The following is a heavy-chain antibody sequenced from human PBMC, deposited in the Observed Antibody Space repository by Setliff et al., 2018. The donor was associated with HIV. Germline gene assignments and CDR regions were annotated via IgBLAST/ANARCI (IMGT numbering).Heavy chain of an antibody. CDR3: ARDQDSSGWYPRGWFDP. V-gene: IGHV1-2*02. CDR1: GYIFTGYY. CDR2: INPNSGGT. D-gene: IGHD6-19*01. Sequence: ASVKVSCKASGYIFTGYYIHWIRQAPGQGLECVGWINPNSGGTNYAQKFQGRVTMTRDRSISTAYMELSRLRSDDTAVYYCARDQDSSGWYPRGWFDPWGQGTLVTVSS. J-gene: IGHJ5*02.